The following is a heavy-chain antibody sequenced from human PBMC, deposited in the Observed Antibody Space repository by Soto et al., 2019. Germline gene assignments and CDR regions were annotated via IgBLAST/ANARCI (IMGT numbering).Heavy chain of an antibody. CDR2: ISHDGSKT. CDR3: AKDTYYYSSIGYSVFDS. V-gene: IGHV3-30*18. Sequence: QVQLVESGGGVVQPGRSLRLSCAASGFTFSSYGIHWVRQAPGKGLEWVAVISHDGSKTNYADSVKGRFTISRDNSKDKVYLQINSLRAEDTAVYYCAKDTYYYSSIGYSVFDSWGQGTLVTVSS. D-gene: IGHD3-22*01. J-gene: IGHJ4*02. CDR1: GFTFSSYG.